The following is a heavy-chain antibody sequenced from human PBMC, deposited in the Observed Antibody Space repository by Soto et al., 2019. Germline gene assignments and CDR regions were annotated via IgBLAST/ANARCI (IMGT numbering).Heavy chain of an antibody. CDR1: GYTFTSYA. J-gene: IGHJ5*02. CDR2: INAGNGNT. Sequence: QVQLVQSGAEERKPGASVKVSCKSSGYTFTSYAMHWVRQAPGQRLEWMGWINAGNGNTKYSQKFQGRVTITRDTSASTADMELSSLRSEDTAVYYCARDLSGFDPWGQGTLVTVSS. V-gene: IGHV1-3*05. CDR3: ARDLSGFDP.